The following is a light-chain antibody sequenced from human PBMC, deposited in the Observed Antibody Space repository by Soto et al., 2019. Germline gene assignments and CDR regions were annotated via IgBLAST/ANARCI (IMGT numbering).Light chain of an antibody. CDR3: QQYNNWPPWT. V-gene: IGKV3-15*01. J-gene: IGKJ1*01. CDR2: GAS. CDR1: QSVSSN. Sequence: EIVMTQTPAAMSVSPGERDTLSCRASQSVSSNLAWYKQKPCQAPRLLIYGASTRATGIPARFSGSGSGTEFTLTISSLQSEDFAVYYCQQYNNWPPWTVGQGTKVEIK.